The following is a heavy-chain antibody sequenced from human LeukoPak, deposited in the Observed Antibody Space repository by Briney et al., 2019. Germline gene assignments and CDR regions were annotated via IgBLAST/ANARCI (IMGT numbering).Heavy chain of an antibody. D-gene: IGHD6-13*01. CDR3: ARDSQQLAPGWFDP. CDR2: ISSSSSYI. V-gene: IGHV3-21*01. Sequence: GGSLRLSCAASGFTFSSYSMNWVRQAPGKGLEWVSSISSSSSYIYYADSVKGRFTISRDNAKNSLYLQMNSLRAEDTAVYYCARDSQQLAPGWFDPWGQGTLVTVSS. CDR1: GFTFSSYS. J-gene: IGHJ5*02.